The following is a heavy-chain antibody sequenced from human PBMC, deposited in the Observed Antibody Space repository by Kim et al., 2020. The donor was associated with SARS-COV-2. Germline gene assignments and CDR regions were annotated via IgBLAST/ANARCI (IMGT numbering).Heavy chain of an antibody. V-gene: IGHV3-15*01. CDR3: TTEIVVVPAAMRQCLLYI. CDR2: IKSKTDGGTT. Sequence: GGSLRLSCAASGFTFSNAWMSWVRQAPGKGLEWVGRIKSKTDGGTTDYAAPVKGRFTISRDDSKNTLYLQMNSLKTKDTAVYYCTTEIVVVPAAMRQCLLYIWGQGTTVTVAS. D-gene: IGHD2-2*01. CDR1: GFTFSNAW. J-gene: IGHJ6*02.